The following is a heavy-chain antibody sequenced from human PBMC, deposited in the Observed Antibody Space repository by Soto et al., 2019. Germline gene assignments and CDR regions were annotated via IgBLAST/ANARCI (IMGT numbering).Heavy chain of an antibody. CDR3: ARRARAITMIVVVITDRYFDD. CDR2: INHSGST. J-gene: IGHJ4*02. CDR1: GGSFSGYY. Sequence: SETLSLTCAVYGGSFSGYYWSWIRQPPGKGLEWIGEINHSGSTNYNPSLKSRVTISVDTSKNQFSLKLSSVTAADTAVYYCARRARAITMIVVVITDRYFDDWGQGTLVTVSS. D-gene: IGHD3-22*01. V-gene: IGHV4-34*01.